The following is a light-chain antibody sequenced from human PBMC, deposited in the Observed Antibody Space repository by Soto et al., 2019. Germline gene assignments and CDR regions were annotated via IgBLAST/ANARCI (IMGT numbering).Light chain of an antibody. J-gene: IGKJ1*01. CDR1: QSISSY. CDR3: QQSYSYFRT. Sequence: DIQMTQSPFSLSASVGDRVTITCRASQSISSYLNWYQQKPGRAPKLLIYAASILQSGVPTRFSGSGSGTDFTLTISSLHPEDFATYYRQQSYSYFRTFGQGTKVEIK. CDR2: AAS. V-gene: IGKV1-39*01.